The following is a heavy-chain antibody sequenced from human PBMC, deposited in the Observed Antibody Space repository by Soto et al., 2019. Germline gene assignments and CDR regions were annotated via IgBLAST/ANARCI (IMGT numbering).Heavy chain of an antibody. D-gene: IGHD3-3*01. V-gene: IGHV3-33*01. CDR1: GFTFSSYG. CDR2: IWYDGSNK. Sequence: QVQLVESGGGVVQPGRSLRLSCAASGFTFSSYGMHWVRQAPGKGLEWVAVIWYDGSNKYYADSVKGRFTISRDNSKNTLYLQMNSLRAEDTAVYYXXXEGGYDFWSAYDFDYWGQGTLVTVSS. J-gene: IGHJ4*02. CDR3: XXEGGYDFWSAYDFDY.